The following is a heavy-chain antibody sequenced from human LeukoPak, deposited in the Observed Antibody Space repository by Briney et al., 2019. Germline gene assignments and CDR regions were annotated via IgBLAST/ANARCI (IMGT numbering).Heavy chain of an antibody. V-gene: IGHV1-18*01. CDR1: GYTFTSYG. CDR2: ISAYNGNT. D-gene: IGHD3-9*01. Sequence: ASVKVSCKASGYTFTSYGISWVRQAPGQVLEWMGWISAYNGNTNYAQKLQGRVTMTTDTPTSTAYMELRSLRSDDTAVYYCARVEEYDILTGYLNWFDPWGQGTLVTVSS. J-gene: IGHJ5*02. CDR3: ARVEEYDILTGYLNWFDP.